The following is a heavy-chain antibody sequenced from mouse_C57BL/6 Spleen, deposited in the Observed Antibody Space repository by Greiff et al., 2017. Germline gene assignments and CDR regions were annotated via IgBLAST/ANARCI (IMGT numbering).Heavy chain of an antibody. Sequence: EVKLVESGGGLVQPKGSLKLSCAASGFTFNTYAMHWVRQAPGKGLEWVARIRSKSSNYATYYADSVKDRFTISRDDSQSMLYLQMNNLKTEDTAVYYCVRGPLYGSSYDWYFDVWGTGTTVTVSS. D-gene: IGHD1-1*01. V-gene: IGHV10-3*01. J-gene: IGHJ1*03. CDR3: VRGPLYGSSYDWYFDV. CDR2: IRSKSSNYAT. CDR1: GFTFNTYA.